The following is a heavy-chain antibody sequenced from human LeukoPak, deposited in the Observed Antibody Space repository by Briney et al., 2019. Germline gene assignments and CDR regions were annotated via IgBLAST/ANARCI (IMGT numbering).Heavy chain of an antibody. CDR3: AKDQIEAIIVVVIANVFDY. V-gene: IGHV3-23*01. J-gene: IGHJ4*02. D-gene: IGHD3-22*01. Sequence: GGSLRLSCAASGFTFSSYAMSWVRQAPGKGLEWVSAISGSGGSTYYADSVKGRFTISRENSKNTLYLQMNSLRAEDTAVYYCAKDQIEAIIVVVIANVFDYWGQGTLVTVSS. CDR1: GFTFSSYA. CDR2: ISGSGGST.